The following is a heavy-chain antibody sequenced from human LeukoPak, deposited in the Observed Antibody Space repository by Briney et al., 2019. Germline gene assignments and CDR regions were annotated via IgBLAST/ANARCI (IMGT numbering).Heavy chain of an antibody. V-gene: IGHV3-21*01. CDR3: ARDWEGSGSYNFDY. CDR2: ISSSSSYI. D-gene: IGHD3-10*01. CDR1: GFTFSSYS. Sequence: GGSLRLSCAASGFTFSSYSMNWVRQAPGKGLEWVSSISSSSSYIYYADSVKGQFTISRDNAKNSLYLQMNSLRAEDTAVYYCARDWEGSGSYNFDYWGQGTLVTVSS. J-gene: IGHJ4*02.